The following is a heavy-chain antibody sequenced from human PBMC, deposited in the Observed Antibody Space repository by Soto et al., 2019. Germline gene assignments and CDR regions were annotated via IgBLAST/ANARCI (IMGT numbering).Heavy chain of an antibody. D-gene: IGHD2-21*01. CDR1: GGSISSSSHY. CDR3: ARHWIAGSSIP. CDR2: IHYSGTS. Sequence: SETLSLTSNFSGGSISSSSHYWGWIRQPPGKGLEWIGSIHYSGTSYYNPSLKSRVTIFVDTSKNQLSLKLSSVTAADTAVYYCARHWIAGSSIPWGQGTLVTVSS. V-gene: IGHV4-39*01. J-gene: IGHJ5*02.